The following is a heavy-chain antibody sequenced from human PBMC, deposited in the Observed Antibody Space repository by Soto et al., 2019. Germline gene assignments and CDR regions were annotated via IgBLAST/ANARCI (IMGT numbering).Heavy chain of an antibody. Sequence: EVQLVESGGGLVQPGGSLRLSCAASGFTFSSYWMSWVRQAPGKGLEWVANIKQDGSEKYYVDSVKGRFTISRDNAKNSLYLQMNSLRAEDTAVYYCARTRGDILTGYPPLPYYYYYYMDVWGKGTTVTVSS. D-gene: IGHD3-9*01. V-gene: IGHV3-7*01. CDR2: IKQDGSEK. CDR3: ARTRGDILTGYPPLPYYYYYYMDV. J-gene: IGHJ6*03. CDR1: GFTFSSYW.